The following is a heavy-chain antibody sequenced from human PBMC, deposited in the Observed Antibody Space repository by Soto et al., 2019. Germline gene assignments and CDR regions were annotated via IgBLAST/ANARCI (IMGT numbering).Heavy chain of an antibody. D-gene: IGHD6-6*01. CDR3: GHRTRGPWYSAAHNFFYH. Sequence: QSTLNESGPTLVKPTQTLTLTCTFSGFSLSNSGETVGWIRQSPWKALERLALIYWDDERRSSPSLKSRLTLTNDTCNNPVFLITTNMDPADSATCFCGHRTRGPWYSAAHNFFYHSCQGITVTVSS. CDR2: IYWDDER. V-gene: IGHV2-5*02. CDR1: GFSLSNSGET. J-gene: IGHJ5*02.